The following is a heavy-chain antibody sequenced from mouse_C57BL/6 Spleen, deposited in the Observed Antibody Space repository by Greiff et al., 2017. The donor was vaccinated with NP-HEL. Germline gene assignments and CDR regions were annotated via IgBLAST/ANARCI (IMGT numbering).Heavy chain of an antibody. CDR2: IDPETGGT. CDR3: TRWVCYDRFAY. CDR1: GYTFTDYE. D-gene: IGHD2-12*01. Sequence: QVQLQQSGAELVRPGASVTLSCKASGYTFTDYEMHWVKQTPVHGLEWIGAIDPETGGTAYKQKFKGKVILTADKSSSTAYMELSSLTSEDSAVYYCTRWVCYDRFAYWGQGTLVTVSA. J-gene: IGHJ3*01. V-gene: IGHV1-15*01.